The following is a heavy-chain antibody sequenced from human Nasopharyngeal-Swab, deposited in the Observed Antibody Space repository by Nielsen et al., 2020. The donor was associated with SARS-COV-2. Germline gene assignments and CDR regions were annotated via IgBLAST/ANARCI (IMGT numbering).Heavy chain of an antibody. CDR3: ARAVFLTRKVAAAGTLGDY. J-gene: IGHJ4*02. CDR1: GYTFTGYY. CDR2: INPNSGGT. V-gene: IGHV1-2*06. D-gene: IGHD6-13*01. Sequence: ASVKVSCKASGYTFTGYYIHWVRQAPGQGLEWMGRINPNSGGTNYAQKLQGRVTMTTDTSTSTAYMELRSLRSDDTAVYYCARAVFLTRKVAAAGTLGDYWGQGTLVTVSS.